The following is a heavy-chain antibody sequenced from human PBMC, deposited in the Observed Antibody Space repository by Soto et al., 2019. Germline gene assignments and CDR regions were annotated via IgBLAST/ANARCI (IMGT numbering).Heavy chain of an antibody. CDR1: GFSLSTSQVG. CDR2: IYWDDDR. J-gene: IGHJ4*02. Sequence: QITLKESGPTLVKRTQTLTLTCTFSGFSLSTSQVGVGWIRQPPGKALEWLAHIYWDDDRRYSPSLKSRLTVNKDTSKNQVVLTMTNMDPVDTATYYCARLNGGSYFDYWGQGTLVTVSS. V-gene: IGHV2-5*02. CDR3: ARLNGGSYFDY. D-gene: IGHD3-16*01.